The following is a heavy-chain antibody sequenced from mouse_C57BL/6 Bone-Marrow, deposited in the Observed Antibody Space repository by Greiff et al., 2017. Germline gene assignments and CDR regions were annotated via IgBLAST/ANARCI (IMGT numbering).Heavy chain of an antibody. CDR1: GYAFSTYW. CDR3: ARDGEYVDY. Sequence: QVQLQQSGAELVKPGASVKISCKVSGYAFSTYWMNWVKQRPGTGLEWIGHIYPGDGDTNYNGKFKGKATLTADKSSSTAYMQRSSLTSEDAAVYVCARDGEYVDYWGQGTTLTVSS. J-gene: IGHJ2*01. CDR2: IYPGDGDT. V-gene: IGHV1-80*01.